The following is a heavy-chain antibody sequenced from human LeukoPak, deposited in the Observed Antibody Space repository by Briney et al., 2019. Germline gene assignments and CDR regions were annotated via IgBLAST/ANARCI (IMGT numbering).Heavy chain of an antibody. CDR1: GFTFSSYA. D-gene: IGHD3-10*01. J-gene: IGHJ6*03. Sequence: GGSLRLSCAASGFTFSSYAMHWVRQAPGKGLEWLAVISYDGSNKYYADSVRGRFTISRDNSKNTLYLQMNSLRGEDTAVYYCARGPRRKAITMVRGVIGSHYYMDVWGKGTTVTVSS. V-gene: IGHV3-30*04. CDR2: ISYDGSNK. CDR3: ARGPRRKAITMVRGVIGSHYYMDV.